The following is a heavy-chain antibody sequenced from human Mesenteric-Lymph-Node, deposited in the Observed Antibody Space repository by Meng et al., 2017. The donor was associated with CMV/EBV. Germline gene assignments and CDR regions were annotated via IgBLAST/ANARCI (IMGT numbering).Heavy chain of an antibody. J-gene: IGHJ6*02. CDR2: IWYDGSNK. D-gene: IGHD3-10*01. CDR1: GFTFSSYA. V-gene: IGHV3-30*02. CDR3: AKVLLWFGEPSPHYYYGMDV. Sequence: GESLKISCAASGFTFSSYAMSWVRQAPGKGLEWVALIWYDGSNKYYADSVKGRFTISRDNSKNTLYLQMNSLRAEDTAVYYCAKVLLWFGEPSPHYYYGMDVWGQGTTVTVSS.